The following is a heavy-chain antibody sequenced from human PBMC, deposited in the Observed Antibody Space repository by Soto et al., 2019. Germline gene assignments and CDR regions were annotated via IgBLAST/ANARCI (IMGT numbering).Heavy chain of an antibody. D-gene: IGHD2-2*01. CDR2: INPSGGST. Sequence: QVQLVQSGAEVKKPGASVKVYCKASGYTFTSYYMHWVRQAPGQGLEWMGIINPSGGSTSYAQKFQGRVSMTRDTSTSTVYMELSSLRSEVTAVYYCARYRPPDGCRSTGGYPTHQFYYYYGMDVWGQGTTVTVS. V-gene: IGHV1-46*01. CDR3: ARYRPPDGCRSTGGYPTHQFYYYYGMDV. CDR1: GYTFTSYY. J-gene: IGHJ6*02.